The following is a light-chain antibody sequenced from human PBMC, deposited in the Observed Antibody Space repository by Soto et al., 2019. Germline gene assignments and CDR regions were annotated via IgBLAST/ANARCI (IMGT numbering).Light chain of an antibody. CDR2: GAS. J-gene: IGKJ4*01. Sequence: ETVLTQSPGTLSLSPGERATLSCRASQSVSSSYLAWYQQKPGQAPRLLIYGASSRATGIPDRFSGSGSGRDFTLTISRLEPEDCAVYYCQQYGSSPLTFGGGTKVDIK. V-gene: IGKV3-20*01. CDR3: QQYGSSPLT. CDR1: QSVSSSY.